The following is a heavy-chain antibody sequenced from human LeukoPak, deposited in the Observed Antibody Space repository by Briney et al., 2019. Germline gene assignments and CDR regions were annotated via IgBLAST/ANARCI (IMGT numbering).Heavy chain of an antibody. J-gene: IGHJ4*02. D-gene: IGHD6-19*01. CDR3: ARVGSGWYDFDY. CDR1: GFTFSSYG. CDR2: IWYDGSNK. Sequence: PGGSLRLSCAASGFTFSSYGMHWVRQAPGKGLEWVAVIWYDGSNKYYADSVKGRFTISRDSSKNTLYLQMNSLRAEDTAVYYCARVGSGWYDFDYWGQGALVTVSS. V-gene: IGHV3-33*01.